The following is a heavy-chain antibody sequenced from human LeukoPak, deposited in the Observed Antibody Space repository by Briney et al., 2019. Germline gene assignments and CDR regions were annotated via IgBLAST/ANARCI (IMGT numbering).Heavy chain of an antibody. CDR3: ASIAVAEQGAFDI. CDR2: IYPGDSDT. V-gene: IGHV5-51*01. D-gene: IGHD6-19*01. Sequence: GESLKISCKGSGYSFTSYWIGWVRQMPGKGLEWMGIIYPGDSDTRYSPSFQGQVTISADKSISTAYLRWSSLKASDTAMYYCASIAVAEQGAFDIWGQGTMVTVSS. J-gene: IGHJ3*02. CDR1: GYSFTSYW.